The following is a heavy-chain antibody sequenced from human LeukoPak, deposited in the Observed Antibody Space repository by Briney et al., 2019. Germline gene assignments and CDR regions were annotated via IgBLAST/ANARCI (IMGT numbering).Heavy chain of an antibody. CDR2: INSDGSST. Sequence: QTGGSLRLSCAASGFTFSSYWMHWVRQVPGKGLVWVARINSDGSSTSYADSVKGRFAISRDNAKSTLYLQMNSLRAEDTAVYYCAKNRPVRGFSGGSTYYFDYWGQGTLVTVSS. D-gene: IGHD2-15*01. CDR3: AKNRPVRGFSGGSTYYFDY. J-gene: IGHJ4*02. V-gene: IGHV3-74*01. CDR1: GFTFSSYW.